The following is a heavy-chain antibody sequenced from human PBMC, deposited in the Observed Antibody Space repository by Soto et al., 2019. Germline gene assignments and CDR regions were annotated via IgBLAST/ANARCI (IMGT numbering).Heavy chain of an antibody. Sequence: QPGGSLRLSCAASGFTFSSYEMNWVRQAPGKGLEWVSYISSSGSTIYYADSVKGRFTISSDNAKNSLYLQMNSLRAEDTAVYYCASVVNADAFDIWGQGTMVTVSS. V-gene: IGHV3-48*03. CDR3: ASVVNADAFDI. D-gene: IGHD2-15*01. J-gene: IGHJ3*02. CDR1: GFTFSSYE. CDR2: ISSSGSTI.